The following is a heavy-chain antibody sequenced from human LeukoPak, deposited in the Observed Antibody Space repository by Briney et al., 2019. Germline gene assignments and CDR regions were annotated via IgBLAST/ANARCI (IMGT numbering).Heavy chain of an antibody. CDR2: INGGNGET. J-gene: IGHJ4*02. CDR3: ARGWWDLGEIPF. D-gene: IGHD1-26*01. Sequence: ASVKVSCKGSGYTFSAYVLHWVRQAPGQSLEWMGWINGGNGETRYSENFHGRVTISRDAAAKTSYMELSSLGPEDTAVYYCARGWWDLGEIPFWGQGTL. CDR1: GYTFSAYV. V-gene: IGHV1-3*01.